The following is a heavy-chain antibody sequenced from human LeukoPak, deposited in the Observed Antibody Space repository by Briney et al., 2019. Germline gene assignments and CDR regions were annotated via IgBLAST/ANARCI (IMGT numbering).Heavy chain of an antibody. V-gene: IGHV4-39*07. J-gene: IGHJ5*02. CDR2: IFYTGSI. CDR3: ARDDYSNYVRWFDT. CDR1: GDSISSTSYY. Sequence: SEALSLTCTVSGDSISSTSYYWGWIRQPPGKGLEWIGSIFYTGSIYYNPSLKSRDTISVDTSRDQFSLRLSSVTAADTAVYYCARDDYSNYVRWFDTWGQGTLVTVSS. D-gene: IGHD4-11*01.